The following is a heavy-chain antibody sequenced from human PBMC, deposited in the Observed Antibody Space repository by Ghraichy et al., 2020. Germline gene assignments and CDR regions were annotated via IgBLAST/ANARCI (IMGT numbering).Heavy chain of an antibody. Sequence: SETLSLTCAVSGASVRSDDYYWHWIRQSPGKGLDWIAYISYSGSTNYNPSLNSRGTISLDTSKNQFSLRLSSVTAADTALYFCARGPADTLVSGILDSWGQGTQVTVSS. D-gene: IGHD5/OR15-5a*01. J-gene: IGHJ4*02. CDR2: ISYSGST. CDR1: GASVRSDDYY. CDR3: ARGPADTLVSGILDS. V-gene: IGHV4-61*08.